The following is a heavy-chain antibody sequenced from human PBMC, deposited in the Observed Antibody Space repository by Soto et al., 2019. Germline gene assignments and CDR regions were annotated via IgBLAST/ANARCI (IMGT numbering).Heavy chain of an antibody. CDR1: GGSISSSSYY. V-gene: IGHV4-39*01. Sequence: SETLSLTCTVSGGSISSSSYYWGWIRQPPGKGLEWIGSIYYSGSTYYNPSLKSRVTISVDTSKNQFSLKLSSVTAADTAVYYCARLAPWVVGATGWFDPWGQGTLVTVSS. J-gene: IGHJ5*02. D-gene: IGHD1-26*01. CDR3: ARLAPWVVGATGWFDP. CDR2: IYYSGST.